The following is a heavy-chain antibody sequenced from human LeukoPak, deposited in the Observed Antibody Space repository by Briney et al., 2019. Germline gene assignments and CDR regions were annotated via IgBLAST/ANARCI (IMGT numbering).Heavy chain of an antibody. Sequence: ASVKVSCKASGYTFTGYYMHWVRQAPGQGLEWMGWINPNSGGTNYAQKFQGRVTMTRHTSISTAYMELSRLRSDDTAVYYCARDAGSSSWYPTSPAYYYGMDVWGQGTTVTVSS. D-gene: IGHD6-13*01. CDR3: ARDAGSSSWYPTSPAYYYGMDV. CDR1: GYTFTGYY. CDR2: INPNSGGT. J-gene: IGHJ6*02. V-gene: IGHV1-2*02.